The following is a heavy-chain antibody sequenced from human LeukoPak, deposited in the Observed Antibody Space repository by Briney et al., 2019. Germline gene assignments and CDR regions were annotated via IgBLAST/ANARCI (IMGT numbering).Heavy chain of an antibody. V-gene: IGHV1-18*01. D-gene: IGHD4-11*01. J-gene: IGHJ5*02. CDR2: ISDYNGNT. CDR3: ARDLYRDSLPVSWFDP. CDR1: GYTFTSYG. Sequence: ASVKVSCKASGYTFTSYGISWMRQAPGQGLEWMGWISDYNGNTNYAQKLQGRVTMTTDTSTSTAYMELRSLRSDDTAVYYCARDLYRDSLPVSWFDPWGQGTLVTVSS.